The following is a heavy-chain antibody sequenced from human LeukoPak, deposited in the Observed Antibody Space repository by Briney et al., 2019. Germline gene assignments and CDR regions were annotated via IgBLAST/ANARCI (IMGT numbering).Heavy chain of an antibody. Sequence: SETLSLTCAVSGFSISSGYYWGWIRQPPGKGLEWIGTIYNSGTTYYNPSLKSRVTLSVDTSKNQFSLKLSSVTAADTAVYYCARGDYWGQGTLVTVSS. CDR2: IYNSGTT. V-gene: IGHV4-38-2*01. CDR1: GFSISSGYY. J-gene: IGHJ4*02. CDR3: ARGDY.